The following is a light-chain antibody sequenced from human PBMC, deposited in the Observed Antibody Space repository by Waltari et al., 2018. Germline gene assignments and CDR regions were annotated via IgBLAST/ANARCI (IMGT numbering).Light chain of an antibody. CDR1: QTLLHIDGNTY. CDR2: QVF. V-gene: IGKV2-30*02. Sequence: VVMTQSPLSLSITPGQPASISCRSSQTLLHIDGNTYLSWYHQKPGHPPRLLFYQVFNRNFGVPAKFSGSGAGTDFTLTISRVEAEDVGVYYCAQGAHAPWTFGPGTKVEIK. J-gene: IGKJ1*01. CDR3: AQGAHAPWT.